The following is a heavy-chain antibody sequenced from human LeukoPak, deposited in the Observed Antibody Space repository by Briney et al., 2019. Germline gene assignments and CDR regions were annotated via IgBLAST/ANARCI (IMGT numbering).Heavy chain of an antibody. D-gene: IGHD5-24*01. V-gene: IGHV3-7*04. CDR3: TRVGYIDEGIDY. CDR1: GFPFSSYW. J-gene: IGHJ4*02. Sequence: GGSLRLSCVASGFPFSSYWMTWVRQAPGKGLEWVANIKQDGSKKSYVDTVKGRFTISRDNAKNSLYLQMNSLRAEDTAIYYCTRVGYIDEGIDYWGQGTLVAVSS. CDR2: IKQDGSKK.